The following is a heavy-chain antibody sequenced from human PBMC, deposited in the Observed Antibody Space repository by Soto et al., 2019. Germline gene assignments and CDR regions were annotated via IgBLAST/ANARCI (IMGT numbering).Heavy chain of an antibody. CDR3: AREYFIPRLRLFDP. J-gene: IGHJ5*02. Sequence: QVQLVQSGAEVKKPGASVKVSCKASGYTFTSYYMHWVRQAPGQGLEWMGIINPSGGSTSYAQKFQGRVNMTRDTSTSTVHMEMRRLRSEDTAVYYRAREYFIPRLRLFDPWGQGTLVTVSS. D-gene: IGHD4-17*01. V-gene: IGHV1-46*01. CDR2: INPSGGST. CDR1: GYTFTSYY.